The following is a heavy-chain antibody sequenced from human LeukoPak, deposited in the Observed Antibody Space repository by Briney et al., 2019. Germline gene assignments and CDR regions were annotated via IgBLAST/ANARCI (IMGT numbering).Heavy chain of an antibody. CDR3: ARLKYCTNGVCYAGFDY. CDR1: GYTFTSYA. J-gene: IGHJ4*02. CDR2: INAGNGNT. Sequence: ASVKVSCKASGYTFTSYAMHGVRQAPGQRLEWMGWINAGNGNTKYSQKFQGRVTITRDTSADTAYMELSSLRSEDTAVYYCARLKYCTNGVCYAGFDYWGQGTLVTVSS. V-gene: IGHV1-3*01. D-gene: IGHD2-8*01.